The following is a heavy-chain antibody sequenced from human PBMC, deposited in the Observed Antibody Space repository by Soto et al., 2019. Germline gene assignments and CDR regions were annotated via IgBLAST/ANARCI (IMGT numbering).Heavy chain of an antibody. V-gene: IGHV1-3*01. CDR2: INAGNGNT. Sequence: ASVKVSCKASGYTFTSYAMHWVRQAPGQRLEWMGWINAGNGNTKYSQKFQGRVTITRDTSASTAYMELSSLRSEDTAVCYCAVLLLWFGESPLFDYWGQGTLVTVSS. D-gene: IGHD3-10*01. CDR1: GYTFTSYA. CDR3: AVLLLWFGESPLFDY. J-gene: IGHJ4*02.